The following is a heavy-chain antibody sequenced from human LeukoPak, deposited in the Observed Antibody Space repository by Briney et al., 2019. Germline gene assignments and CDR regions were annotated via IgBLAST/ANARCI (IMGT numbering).Heavy chain of an antibody. CDR2: INSDGSST. J-gene: IGHJ4*02. D-gene: IGHD3-3*01. Sequence: GGSLRLSCAASGFTFSSYWMHWVRQAPGKGLVWVSRINSDGSSTSYADFVKGRFTISRDNAKNTLYLQMNSLRAEDTAVYYCARDNPDSHTIDYWGQGTLVTVSS. V-gene: IGHV3-74*01. CDR1: GFTFSSYW. CDR3: ARDNPDSHTIDY.